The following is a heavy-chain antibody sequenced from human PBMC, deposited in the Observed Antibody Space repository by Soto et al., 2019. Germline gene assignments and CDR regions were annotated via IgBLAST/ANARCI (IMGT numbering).Heavy chain of an antibody. CDR3: ARDSGYWYFDL. J-gene: IGHJ2*01. CDR2: ISSSGSYI. Sequence: GGSLRLSCAASGFTFSSYAMSCVRQAPGKGLEWVSSISSSGSYIYYADSVKGRFTISRDNAKNTLYLQMNSLRAEDTAVYYCARDSGYWYFDLWGRGTLVTVSS. V-gene: IGHV3-21*01. CDR1: GFTFSSYA.